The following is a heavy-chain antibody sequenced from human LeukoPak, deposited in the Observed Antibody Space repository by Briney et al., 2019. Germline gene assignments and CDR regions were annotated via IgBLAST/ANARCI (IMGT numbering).Heavy chain of an antibody. J-gene: IGHJ6*02. Sequence: GGSLRLSCAASGFTFSSCEMNWVRQAPGKGLEWVSYISSSGSTIYYADSVKGRFTISRDNAKNSLYLQMNSLRAEDTAVYYCARDVVVTGANYYYYYGMDVWGQGTTVTVYS. V-gene: IGHV3-48*03. CDR2: ISSSGSTI. CDR1: GFTFSSCE. D-gene: IGHD2-21*02. CDR3: ARDVVVTGANYYYYYGMDV.